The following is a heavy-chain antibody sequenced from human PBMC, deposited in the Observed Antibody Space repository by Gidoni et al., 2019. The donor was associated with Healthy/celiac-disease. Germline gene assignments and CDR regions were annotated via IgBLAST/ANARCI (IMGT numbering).Heavy chain of an antibody. CDR2: IWYDGSNK. V-gene: IGHV3-33*01. Sequence: QVQLVESGGGVVQPGRSLRLSCAASGFTFSSYGMHWVRQAPGKGLEWVAVIWYDGSNKYYADSVKGRFTISRDNSKNTLYLQMNSLRAEDTAVYYCGGGDYYDSSGYSRFDYWGQGTLVTVSS. D-gene: IGHD3-22*01. J-gene: IGHJ4*02. CDR3: GGGDYYDSSGYSRFDY. CDR1: GFTFSSYG.